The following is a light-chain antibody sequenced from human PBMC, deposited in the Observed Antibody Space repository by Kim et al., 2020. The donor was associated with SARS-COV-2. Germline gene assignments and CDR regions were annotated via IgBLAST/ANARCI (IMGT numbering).Light chain of an antibody. CDR3: MQGIHPIT. Sequence: DVVMTQSPLSLPVTLGQPASISCRSSQSLVYSDGNTYLHWFQQRPGQSPRRLFYKVSNRDSGVPDRFSGSGSGIDFTLKISRVEAEDVGVYYCMQGIHPITFGQGTRLEIK. CDR2: KVS. V-gene: IGKV2-30*01. CDR1: QSLVYSDGNTY. J-gene: IGKJ5*01.